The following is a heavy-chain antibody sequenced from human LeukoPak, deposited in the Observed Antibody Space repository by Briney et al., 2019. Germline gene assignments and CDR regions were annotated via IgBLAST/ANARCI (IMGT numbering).Heavy chain of an antibody. Sequence: ASVKVSCKAFGYTFTSNYMHWVRQAPGQGPEWMGVISPSGGSTTYAQKFQGRVTLTRDMSTSTDYLELSSLRSEDTAVYYCARGIVVVPAAIISWFDPWGQGTLVTVSS. J-gene: IGHJ5*02. CDR1: GYTFTSNY. CDR3: ARGIVVVPAAIISWFDP. D-gene: IGHD2-2*02. CDR2: ISPSGGST. V-gene: IGHV1-46*01.